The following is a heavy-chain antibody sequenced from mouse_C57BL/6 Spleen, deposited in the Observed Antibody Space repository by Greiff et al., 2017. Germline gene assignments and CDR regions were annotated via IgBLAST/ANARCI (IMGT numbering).Heavy chain of an antibody. Sequence: VQLQQSGPGLVQPSQSLSITCTVSGFSLTSYGVHWVRQSPGKGLEWLGVIWRGGSTDYNAAFMSRLSITKDNSKSLVFFKMNSLQADDTAIYYGAKNEAYDGSSYGGYFDVWGTGTTVTVSS. CDR1: GFSLTSYG. CDR3: AKNEAYDGSSYGGYFDV. CDR2: IWRGGST. J-gene: IGHJ1*03. D-gene: IGHD1-1*01. V-gene: IGHV2-5*01.